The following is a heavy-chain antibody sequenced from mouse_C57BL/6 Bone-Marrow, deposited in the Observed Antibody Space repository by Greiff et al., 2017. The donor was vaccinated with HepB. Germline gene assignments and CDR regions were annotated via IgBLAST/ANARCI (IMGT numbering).Heavy chain of an antibody. V-gene: IGHV1-81*01. J-gene: IGHJ4*01. D-gene: IGHD1-1*01. CDR1: GYTFTSYG. CDR2: IYPRSGNT. Sequence: VQLQQSGAELARPGASVKLSCKASGYTFTSYGISWVKQRTGQGLEWIGEIYPRSGNTYYNEKFKGKATLTADKSSSTAYMELRSLTSEDSAVYFCAGYVGYYGKAMDYWGQGTSVTVSS. CDR3: AGYVGYYGKAMDY.